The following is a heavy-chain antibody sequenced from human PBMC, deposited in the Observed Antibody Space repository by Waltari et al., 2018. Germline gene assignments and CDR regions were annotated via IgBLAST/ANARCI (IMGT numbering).Heavy chain of an antibody. CDR2: IYTSGST. D-gene: IGHD3-16*01. J-gene: IGHJ6*03. CDR3: ARDMTGGYYYMDV. Sequence: QVQLQESGPGLVKPSQTLSLTCTVSGGSISSGSYYWSWIRQPAGKGLEWIGRIYTSGSTNYNPSLKSRVTISVDTSKNQFSLKLSSVTAADTAVYYCARDMTGGYYYMDVWGKGTTVTVSS. CDR1: GGSISSGSYY. V-gene: IGHV4-61*02.